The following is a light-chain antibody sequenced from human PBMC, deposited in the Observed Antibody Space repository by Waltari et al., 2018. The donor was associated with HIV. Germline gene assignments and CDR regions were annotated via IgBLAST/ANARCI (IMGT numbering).Light chain of an antibody. CDR1: SSNIGSNY. Sequence: QSVLTQPPSASGTPGQRVTISCSGSSSNIGSNYVYWYQQLPGTAPKLLIYRNNQRPSGVPDRFSDSKSGTSASLAISGLRSEDEADYYCAAWDDSLSGSWVFGGGTKLTVL. J-gene: IGLJ3*02. CDR3: AAWDDSLSGSWV. CDR2: RNN. V-gene: IGLV1-47*01.